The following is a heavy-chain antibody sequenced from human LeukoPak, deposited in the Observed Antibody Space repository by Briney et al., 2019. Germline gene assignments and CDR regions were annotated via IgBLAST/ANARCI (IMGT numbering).Heavy chain of an antibody. D-gene: IGHD3-16*02. Sequence: GGSLRLSCAASGFTFSDYYMSWIRQAPGKGLEWVSYISSSSSYTNYADSVKGRFTISRDNAKNSLYLQMNSLRAEDTAVYYCARDRTYYDYVWGSYPHDYWGQGTLVTVS. J-gene: IGHJ4*02. CDR3: ARDRTYYDYVWGSYPHDY. CDR2: ISSSSSYT. CDR1: GFTFSDYY. V-gene: IGHV3-11*06.